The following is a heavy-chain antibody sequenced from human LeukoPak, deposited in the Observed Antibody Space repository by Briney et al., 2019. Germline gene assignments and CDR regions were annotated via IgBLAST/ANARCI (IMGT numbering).Heavy chain of an antibody. Sequence: LSLTCTVSGGSISSYYWSWIRQPPGKGLEWIGYIYYSGSTNYNPSLKSRVTISVDTSKNQFSLKLSSVTAADTAVYYCAKSNEGSSWYYYFDYWGQGTLVTVSS. D-gene: IGHD6-13*01. CDR2: IYYSGST. CDR3: AKSNEGSSWYYYFDY. CDR1: GGSISSYY. J-gene: IGHJ4*02. V-gene: IGHV4-59*12.